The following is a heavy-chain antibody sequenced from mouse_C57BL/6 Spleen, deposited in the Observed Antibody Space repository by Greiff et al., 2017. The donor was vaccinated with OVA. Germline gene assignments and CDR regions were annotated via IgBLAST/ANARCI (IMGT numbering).Heavy chain of an antibody. CDR2: IHPNSGST. CDR1: GYTFTSYW. J-gene: IGHJ2*01. Sequence: QVQLKQPGAELVKPGASVKLSCKASGYTFTSYWMHWVKQRPGQGLEWIGMIHPNSGSTNYNEKFKSKATLTVDKSSSTAYMQLSSLTSEDSAVYYCAREGIYGNYLGYWGQGTTLTVSS. V-gene: IGHV1-64*01. D-gene: IGHD2-1*01. CDR3: AREGIYGNYLGY.